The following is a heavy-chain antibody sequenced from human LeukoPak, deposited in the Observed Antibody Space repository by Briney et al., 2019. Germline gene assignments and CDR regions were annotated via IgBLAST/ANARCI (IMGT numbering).Heavy chain of an antibody. Sequence: GESLKISCKGSGYRFNTYWIAWVRQMPGKGLEWMGIIYPDDSDTRYSPSFQGQVTISADKSVRTAYLQWSSLKASDTAMYYCARPNITSYYDSRGYDAFDVWGQGTMVTVSS. CDR2: IYPDDSDT. V-gene: IGHV5-51*01. CDR3: ARPNITSYYDSRGYDAFDV. D-gene: IGHD3-22*01. J-gene: IGHJ3*01. CDR1: GYRFNTYW.